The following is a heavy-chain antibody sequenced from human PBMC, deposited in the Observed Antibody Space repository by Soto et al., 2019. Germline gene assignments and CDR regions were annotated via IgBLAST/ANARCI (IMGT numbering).Heavy chain of an antibody. CDR3: VRHGTYGSSRSGMDV. J-gene: IGHJ6*02. Sequence: QVQLVQSGAEVKEPGSSVKVSCEASGGSFETFIMNWVRQTPGRGLEWMGGVVPILGTPTYAERFKGKVKISVTRAAGTTQIELSSPGSEALGTHYCVRHGTYGSSRSGMDVWGQGTALIVSS. CDR1: GGSFETFI. D-gene: IGHD3-10*01. V-gene: IGHV1-69*01. CDR2: VVPILGTP.